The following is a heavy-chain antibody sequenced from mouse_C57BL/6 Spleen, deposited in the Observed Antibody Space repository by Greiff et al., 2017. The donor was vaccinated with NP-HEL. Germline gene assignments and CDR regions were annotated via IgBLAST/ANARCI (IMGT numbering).Heavy chain of an antibody. CDR2: ILPGSGST. CDR3: SGGDDDEGWFAY. CDR1: GYTFTGYW. D-gene: IGHD2-4*01. V-gene: IGHV1-9*01. Sequence: VQLQQSGAELMKPGASVKLSCKASGYTFTGYWIEWVKQRTGHGLEWIGEILPGSGSTNYNEKFKGKATFTADTSSNTAYMQLSSLATEDSAIYYCSGGDDDEGWFAYWGQGTMVTVSA. J-gene: IGHJ3*01.